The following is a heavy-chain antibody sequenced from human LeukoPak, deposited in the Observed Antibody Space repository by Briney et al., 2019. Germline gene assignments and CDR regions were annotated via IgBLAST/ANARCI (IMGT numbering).Heavy chain of an antibody. V-gene: IGHV3-23*01. D-gene: IGHD2-8*02. J-gene: IGHJ4*02. CDR3: PKEPTDCTGATCPTGGSYYFDY. CDR1: GFTFRTYA. Sequence: PGGSLRLSCAVSGFTFRTYAMSWVRQAPGEGLEWVSGVSGSGTSTYYADSVKGRFTISRDNSKNTLYLQMNSLSAEDTAVYYCPKEPTDCTGATCPTGGSYYFDYWGQGTLVTVSS. CDR2: VSGSGTST.